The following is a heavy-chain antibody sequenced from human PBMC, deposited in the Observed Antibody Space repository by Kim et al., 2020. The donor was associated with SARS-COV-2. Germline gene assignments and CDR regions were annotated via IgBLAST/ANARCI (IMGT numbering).Heavy chain of an antibody. Sequence: ASVKVSCKTYGYTFVNYGITWVRQVPGQGLEWMGWINTFNGNRDYAQEIQDRVVMTRDTSTKTVYMELRRLTSGDTAVYYCARFAHKYYFHYIDVWGKGTAVAVPS. D-gene: IGHD6-6*01. CDR1: GYTFVNYG. V-gene: IGHV1-18*04. CDR2: INTFNGNR. CDR3: ARFAHKYYFHYIDV. J-gene: IGHJ6*03.